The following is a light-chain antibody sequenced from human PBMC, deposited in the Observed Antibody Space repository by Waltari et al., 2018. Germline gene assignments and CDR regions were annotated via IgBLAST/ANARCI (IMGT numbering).Light chain of an antibody. Sequence: QSLLTQPPSISGAPGQRVTISCSGGSSNLGRNGVNWYEQVPGPAPKLLIFRSDQRPSGVSDRFSGSKSGTSASLTITGLLSADEADYICAAWDDSLNAWIFGGGTRLTVL. J-gene: IGLJ3*02. CDR3: AAWDDSLNAWI. CDR1: SSNLGRNG. CDR2: RSD. V-gene: IGLV1-44*01.